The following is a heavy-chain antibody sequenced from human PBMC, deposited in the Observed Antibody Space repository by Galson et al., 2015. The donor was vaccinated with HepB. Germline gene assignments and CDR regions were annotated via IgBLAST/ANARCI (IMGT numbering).Heavy chain of an antibody. CDR3: ATAHNSGYDFGFDY. D-gene: IGHD5-12*01. V-gene: IGHV1-24*01. CDR2: FDPEDGET. CDR1: GYTLTELS. J-gene: IGHJ4*02. Sequence: SVKVSCKVSGYTLTELSMHWVRQAPGKGLEWMGGFDPEDGETIYAQKFQSRVTMTEDTSTDTAYMELSSLRSEDTAVYYCATAHNSGYDFGFDYWGQGTLVTVSS.